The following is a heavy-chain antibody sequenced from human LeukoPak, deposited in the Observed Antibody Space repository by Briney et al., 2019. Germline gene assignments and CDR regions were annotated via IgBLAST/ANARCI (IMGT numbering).Heavy chain of an antibody. D-gene: IGHD3-9*01. V-gene: IGHV1-8*01. CDR3: ARVLYYDILTGYYRAEYYYYGMDV. CDR1: GYTFTSYD. J-gene: IGHJ6*02. CDR2: MNPNSCNT. Sequence: GASVKVSCKASGYTFTSYDINWVRQATGQGLEWMGLMNPNSCNTGYAQKFQGRVTMTRNTSISTAYMELSSLRSEDTAVYYCARVLYYDILTGYYRAEYYYYGMDVWGQGTTVTVSS.